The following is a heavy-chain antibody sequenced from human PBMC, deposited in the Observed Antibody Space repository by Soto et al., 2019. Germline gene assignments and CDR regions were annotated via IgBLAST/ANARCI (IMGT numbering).Heavy chain of an antibody. Sequence: QVQLMQSGAEEKKPGASVKVSCKASGYTFTGYAMHWVRLAPGQRLEWMGWINAGNGNTKYSQKFQGRVTITRDTSASTAYMELSSLTSEDTAVYYCTRAVAVAADFDYWGQGTLVTVSS. CDR3: TRAVAVAADFDY. D-gene: IGHD6-19*01. J-gene: IGHJ4*02. CDR2: INAGNGNT. CDR1: GYTFTGYA. V-gene: IGHV1-3*05.